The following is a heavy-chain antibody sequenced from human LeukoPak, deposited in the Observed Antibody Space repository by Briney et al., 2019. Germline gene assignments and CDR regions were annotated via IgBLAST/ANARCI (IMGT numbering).Heavy chain of an antibody. CDR3: ASGRDGYNPDY. CDR1: GGSISSYY. J-gene: IGHJ4*02. D-gene: IGHD5-24*01. V-gene: IGHV4-59*08. CDR2: IYYSGST. Sequence: SETLSLTCTVSGGSISSYYWSWIRQPPGKGPEWIGYIYYSGSTNYNPSLKSRVTISVDTSKNQFSLKLSSVTAADTAVYYCASGRDGYNPDYWGQGTLVTVSS.